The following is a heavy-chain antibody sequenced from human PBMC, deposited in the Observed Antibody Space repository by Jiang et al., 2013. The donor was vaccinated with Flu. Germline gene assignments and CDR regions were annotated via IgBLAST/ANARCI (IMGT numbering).Heavy chain of an antibody. Sequence: GLVKPGGSLRLSCAASGFTFISYSMNWLRQAPGKGLEWVSSISSSSNYIYYADSVKGRFTISRDNAKNSLYLQMDSLRAEDTAVYYCARSVPSSRWFDPWGQGTLVIVSS. J-gene: IGHJ5*02. CDR1: GFTFISYS. CDR3: ARSVPSSRWFDP. CDR2: ISSSSNYI. V-gene: IGHV3-21*01.